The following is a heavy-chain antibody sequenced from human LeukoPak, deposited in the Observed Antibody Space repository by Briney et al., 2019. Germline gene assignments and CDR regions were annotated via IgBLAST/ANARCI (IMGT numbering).Heavy chain of an antibody. Sequence: GGSLRLSCAASKFTFSSFGVHWVRQAPGKGLEWVAIISYDGSNKYYADSVKGRFTISRDNSKNTLYLQMNSLRAEDTAVYYCARGGIYYCSGGYCYHMDVWGQGTTVTVSS. J-gene: IGHJ6*02. D-gene: IGHD2-15*01. CDR2: ISYDGSNK. CDR3: ARGGIYYCSGGYCYHMDV. V-gene: IGHV3-30*03. CDR1: KFTFSSFG.